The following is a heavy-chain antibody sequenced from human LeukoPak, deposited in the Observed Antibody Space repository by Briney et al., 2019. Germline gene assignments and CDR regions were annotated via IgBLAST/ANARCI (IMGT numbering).Heavy chain of an antibody. J-gene: IGHJ5*02. CDR1: GFTFRSYW. CDR2: IKHDGSEN. V-gene: IGHV3-7*01. Sequence: PGGSLRLSCAASGFTFRSYWMSWVRQAPGKGLEWVANIKHDGSENYYVDSVKGRFTISRDNAKKSLYLQMNSLRAEDTAVYYCAKDYSKTSYYGSGTYYRPNWFDPWGQGTLVTVSS. CDR3: AKDYSKTSYYGSGTYYRPNWFDP. D-gene: IGHD3-10*01.